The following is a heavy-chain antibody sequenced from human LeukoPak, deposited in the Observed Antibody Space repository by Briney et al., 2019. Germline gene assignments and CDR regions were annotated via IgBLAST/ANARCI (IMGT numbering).Heavy chain of an antibody. CDR1: GFTFSSYA. J-gene: IGHJ4*02. CDR2: ISSSSSYI. CDR3: ARGLAVAGNEDY. Sequence: GRSLRLSCAASGFTFSSYAMSWVRQAPGKGLEWVSSISSSSSYIYYADSVKGRFTISRDNAKNSLYLQMNSLRAEDTAVYYCARGLAVAGNEDYWGQGTLVTVSS. V-gene: IGHV3-21*01. D-gene: IGHD6-19*01.